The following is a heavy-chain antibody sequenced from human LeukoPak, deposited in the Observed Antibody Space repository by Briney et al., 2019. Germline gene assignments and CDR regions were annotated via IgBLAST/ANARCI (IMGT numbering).Heavy chain of an antibody. CDR1: RVTVSSYA. Sequence: SLRLSCAASRVTVSSYAMHCGPQAPGKGLESGAVISNDGSNEDYPDSLKSRFTISRHNSKHTLYLQMNNLRDEDPAVYYCATDMFLPKGRVGAPLIGSHIWGQGTLVTVSS. V-gene: IGHV3-30*04. J-gene: IGHJ3*02. CDR2: ISNDGSNE. D-gene: IGHD3-16*01. CDR3: ATDMFLPKGRVGAPLIGSHI.